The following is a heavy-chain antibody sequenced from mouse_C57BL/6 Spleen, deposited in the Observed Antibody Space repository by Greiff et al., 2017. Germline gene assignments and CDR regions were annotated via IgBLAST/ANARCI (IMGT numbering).Heavy chain of an antibody. CDR2: IYPGSGST. Sequence: QVQLQQPGAELVKPGASVKMSCKASGYTFTSYWITWVKQRPGQGLEWIGDIYPGSGSTNYNEKFKSKATLTVDKSSSTAYMQLSSLTSEDSAVYYCARTYDGYSTWFAYWGQGTLVTVSA. V-gene: IGHV1-55*01. J-gene: IGHJ3*01. CDR1: GYTFTSYW. CDR3: ARTYDGYSTWFAY. D-gene: IGHD2-3*01.